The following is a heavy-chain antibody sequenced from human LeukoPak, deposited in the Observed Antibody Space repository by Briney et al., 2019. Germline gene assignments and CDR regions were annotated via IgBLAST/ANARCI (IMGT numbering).Heavy chain of an antibody. CDR2: LDPEDDET. CDR1: GYTLTELS. Sequence: ASVKVSCKVSGYTLTELSIHWVRQAPGKGLEWMGGLDPEDDETKYAQKFQGRVTMTDDTSTDTTYMELNSLRSEDTAVYYCTTEGVPGYHWNDGDYWGQGTLVTISS. V-gene: IGHV1-24*01. J-gene: IGHJ4*02. D-gene: IGHD1-20*01. CDR3: TTEGVPGYHWNDGDY.